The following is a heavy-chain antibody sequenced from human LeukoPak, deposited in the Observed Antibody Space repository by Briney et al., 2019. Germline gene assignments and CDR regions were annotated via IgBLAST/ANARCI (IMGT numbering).Heavy chain of an antibody. J-gene: IGHJ6*03. V-gene: IGHV4-39*01. D-gene: IGHD2-15*01. Sequence: PSETLSLTCTVSGGSISSSSYYWGWIRQPPGKGLEWIGIIYYSGSTYSNPSLKSRVTISVDTSKNQFSLKLSSVTAADTAVYYCASFYCSGGSCYQYYYHYYMDVWGKGTTVTISS. CDR1: GGSISSSSYY. CDR2: IYYSGST. CDR3: ASFYCSGGSCYQYYYHYYMDV.